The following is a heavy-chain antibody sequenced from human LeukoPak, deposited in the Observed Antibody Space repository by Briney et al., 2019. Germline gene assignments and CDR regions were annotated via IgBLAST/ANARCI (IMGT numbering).Heavy chain of an antibody. CDR3: ANHPGGSFDY. D-gene: IGHD3-16*01. J-gene: IGHJ4*02. CDR1: GFAFSSST. V-gene: IGHV3-23*01. Sequence: AGGSLRLSCGASGFAFSSSTMSWVRQAPGEGLEWVSGISGTDDNTYYADSVKGRFTIFRDNSKDILYLYMSSLRAEDTAMYYCANHPGGSFDYWGQGTLVAVSS. CDR2: ISGTDDNT.